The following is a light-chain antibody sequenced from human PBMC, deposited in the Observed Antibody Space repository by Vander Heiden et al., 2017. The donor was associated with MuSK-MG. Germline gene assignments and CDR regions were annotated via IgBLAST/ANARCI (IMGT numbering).Light chain of an antibody. J-gene: IGKJ3*01. V-gene: IGKV2-28*01. CDR2: LGS. Sequence: DIVMTQSPLSLPVSPGEPASISCRSSQSLLYRDGNSYLDWYLQKPGQSPQLLIYLGSHRASGVPDRFSGSGSGTEFTLKISRVEAEDVGVYYCRQPLQTPFTFGPGTKVDIK. CDR1: QSLLYRDGNSY. CDR3: RQPLQTPFT.